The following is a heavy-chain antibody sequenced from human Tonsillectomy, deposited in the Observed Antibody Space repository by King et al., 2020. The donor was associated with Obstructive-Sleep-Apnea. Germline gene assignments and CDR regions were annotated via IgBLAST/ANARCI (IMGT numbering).Heavy chain of an antibody. CDR3: ARGKVVAATLVAFWGEPEPPPDGMDV. J-gene: IGHJ6*02. V-gene: IGHV4-59*08. D-gene: IGHD2-15*01. CDR1: GGSISSYY. CDR2: IYYSGST. Sequence: VQLQESGPGLVKPSETLSLTCTVSGGSISSYYWSWIRQPPGKGLEWIGYIYYSGSTNYNPSLKSRVTISVDTSKNQFSLKLSSVTAADTAVYYCARGKVVAATLVAFWGEPEPPPDGMDVWGQGTTVTVSS.